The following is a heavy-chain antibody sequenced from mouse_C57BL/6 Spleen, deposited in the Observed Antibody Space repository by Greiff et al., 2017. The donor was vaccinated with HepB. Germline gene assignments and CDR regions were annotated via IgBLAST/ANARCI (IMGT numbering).Heavy chain of an antibody. CDR3: ARRYYYGSRDY. V-gene: IGHV1-9*01. CDR2: ILPGSGST. D-gene: IGHD1-1*01. J-gene: IGHJ2*01. CDR1: GYTFTGYW. Sequence: LMESGAELMKPGASVKPSCKATGYTFTGYWIEWVKQRPGHGLEWIGEILPGSGSTNYNEKFKGKATFTADTSSNTAYRQLSSLTTEDSAIYYCARRYYYGSRDYWGQGTTLTVSA.